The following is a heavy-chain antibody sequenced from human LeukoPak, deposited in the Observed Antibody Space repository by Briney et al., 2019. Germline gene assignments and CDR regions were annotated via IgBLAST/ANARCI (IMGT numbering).Heavy chain of an antibody. CDR1: GFTFSSYA. CDR2: IQFDGSDE. J-gene: IGHJ4*02. D-gene: IGHD6-13*01. CDR3: AEDQKLQPFHY. Sequence: GGSRRLSCAASGFTFSSYAMHWVRQAPGKGLEWVAFIQFDGSDEHYSDSVKGRLIISRDNSKNTLFLQMNNLRTEDTSVYYCAEDQKLQPFHYWGQGTLVTVSS. V-gene: IGHV3-30*04.